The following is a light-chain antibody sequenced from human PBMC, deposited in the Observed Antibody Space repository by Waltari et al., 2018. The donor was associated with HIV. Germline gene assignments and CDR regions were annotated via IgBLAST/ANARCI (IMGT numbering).Light chain of an antibody. V-gene: IGKV3-20*01. CDR1: QSVSSSY. CDR3: QQYGSSPPHN. CDR2: GAS. Sequence: EIVLTQSPGTLSLSPGERATLSCRASQSVSSSYLAWYQQKPGQAPRLLIYGASSRATGIPDRFSGSGSGTDFTLSISRLEPEDSAVYYCQQYGSSPPHNFGQGTKLEIK. J-gene: IGKJ2*01.